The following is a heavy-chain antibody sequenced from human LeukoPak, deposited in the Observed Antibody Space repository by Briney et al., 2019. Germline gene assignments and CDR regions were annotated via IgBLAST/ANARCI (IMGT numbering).Heavy chain of an antibody. CDR2: IYHSGST. V-gene: IGHV4-38-2*02. CDR3: ARVPTYYYDSSGYYLDY. J-gene: IGHJ4*02. Sequence: KPSETLSLTCTVSGYSISSGYYWGWIRQPPGKGLEWIGSIYHSGSTYYNPSLKSRVTISVDTSKNQFSLKLSSVTAADTAVYYCARVPTYYYDSSGYYLDYWGQGTLVTVSS. CDR1: GYSISSGYY. D-gene: IGHD3-22*01.